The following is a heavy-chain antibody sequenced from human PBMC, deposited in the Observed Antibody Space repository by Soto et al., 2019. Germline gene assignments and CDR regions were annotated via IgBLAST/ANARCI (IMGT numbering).Heavy chain of an antibody. CDR1: GGSFSGYY. Sequence: KTSETLSLTCAVYGGSFSGYYWSWIRQPPGKGLEWIGEINHSGSTNYNPSLKSRVTISVDTSKNQFSLKLSSVTAADTAVYYCARKRQWLVKSGAFDIWGQGTMVT. J-gene: IGHJ3*02. CDR3: ARKRQWLVKSGAFDI. V-gene: IGHV4-34*01. D-gene: IGHD6-19*01. CDR2: INHSGST.